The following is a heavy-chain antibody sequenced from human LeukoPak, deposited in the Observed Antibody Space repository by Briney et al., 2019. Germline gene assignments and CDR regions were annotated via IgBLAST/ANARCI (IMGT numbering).Heavy chain of an antibody. D-gene: IGHD2-15*01. V-gene: IGHV3-11*01. J-gene: IGHJ3*02. Sequence: PGGSLRLSCTASGFTFSDYYMSWIRQAPGKGLEWVSFISSSGSTIYYADSMKGRFTISRDNAKNSVYLQMNSLRAEDTAVYYCARGLGYCSGGSCPRRASDIWGQGTVVTVSS. CDR2: ISSSGSTI. CDR1: GFTFSDYY. CDR3: ARGLGYCSGGSCPRRASDI.